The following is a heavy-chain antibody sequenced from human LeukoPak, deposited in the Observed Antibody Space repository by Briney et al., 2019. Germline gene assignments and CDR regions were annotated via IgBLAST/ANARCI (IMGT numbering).Heavy chain of an antibody. CDR1: GGTFSSYA. D-gene: IGHD3-22*01. J-gene: IGHJ4*02. V-gene: IGHV1-69*13. CDR2: TIPIFGTA. CDR3: ASLGYYDSSGYYSPIDY. Sequence: ASVKVSCKASGGTFSSYAISWVRQAPGQGLEWMGGTIPIFGTANYAQKFQGRVTITADESTSTAYMELSSLRSEDTAVYYCASLGYYDSSGYYSPIDYWGQGTLVTVSS.